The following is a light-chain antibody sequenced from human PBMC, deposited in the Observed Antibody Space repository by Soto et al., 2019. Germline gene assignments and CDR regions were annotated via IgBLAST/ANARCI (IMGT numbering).Light chain of an antibody. CDR2: GAS. V-gene: IGKV3-11*01. Sequence: EIEMTQSPATLSLAPGERVTLSCRASESVSTNLAWYQQKAGQAPRLLIYGASTRATGIPARFSGSGSGTDFTLTINNLEPEDFAVYYCQVRTNWSIAFGRGTRLEI. CDR3: QVRTNWSIA. J-gene: IGKJ5*01. CDR1: ESVSTN.